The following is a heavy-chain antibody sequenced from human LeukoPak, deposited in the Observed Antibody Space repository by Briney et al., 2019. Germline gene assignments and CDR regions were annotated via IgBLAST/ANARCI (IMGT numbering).Heavy chain of an antibody. CDR2: IYYSGTT. V-gene: IGHV4-59*08. CDR1: GGSISSNY. D-gene: IGHD6-19*01. J-gene: IGHJ4*02. CDR3: ARREDSGWYRFDY. Sequence: SETLSLTCTVSGGSISSNYWSWIRQPPGKGLEWIGYIYYSGTTYYNPSLKSRVTISLDTSKNQFSLKLSSVTAADTAVYYCARREDSGWYRFDYWGQGTLVTVSS.